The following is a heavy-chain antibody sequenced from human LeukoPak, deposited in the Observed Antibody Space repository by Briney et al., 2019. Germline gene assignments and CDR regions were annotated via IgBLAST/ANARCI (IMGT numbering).Heavy chain of an antibody. CDR3: AKRGYCSVASCSQTPYYFDY. D-gene: IGHD2-15*01. J-gene: IGHJ4*02. Sequence: GGSLRLSCAASGFTFSSYAMHWVRQAPGKGLEYVSAISSNGGSTYYANSVKGRFTISRDNSKNTLYLQMGSLRAEDTAVYYCAKRGYCSVASCSQTPYYFDYWGQGTLVTVSS. CDR1: GFTFSSYA. V-gene: IGHV3-64*01. CDR2: ISSNGGST.